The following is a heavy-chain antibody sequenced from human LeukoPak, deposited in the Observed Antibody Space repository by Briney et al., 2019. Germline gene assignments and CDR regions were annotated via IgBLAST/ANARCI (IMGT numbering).Heavy chain of an antibody. J-gene: IGHJ4*02. V-gene: IGHV4-59*01. CDR2: ISYSGST. Sequence: SETLSLTCTVSGGSINGNYWSWIRQPPEKGLEWIGYISYSGSTNYNPSLKSRVTISLDTSKSQFSLNLNSVTAADTAVYYCARGRQVGNTGYYFDYWGQGTLVTVSS. CDR1: GGSINGNY. CDR3: ARGRQVGNTGYYFDY. D-gene: IGHD1-26*01.